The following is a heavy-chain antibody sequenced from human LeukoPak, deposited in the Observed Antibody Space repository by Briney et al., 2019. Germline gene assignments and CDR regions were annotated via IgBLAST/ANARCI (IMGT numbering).Heavy chain of an antibody. Sequence: GESLKISCKASGYTFTSAYWIGWVRQTPGKGLEWMGVIYPADFNTIYSPSFQGQVTISADKSISTAYLQWSSLKASDTAMYYCVRRLAGPRTFDYWGQGTLVTVSS. CDR2: IYPADFNT. V-gene: IGHV5-51*01. CDR1: GYTFTSAYW. J-gene: IGHJ4*02. CDR3: VRRLAGPRTFDY. D-gene: IGHD6-19*01.